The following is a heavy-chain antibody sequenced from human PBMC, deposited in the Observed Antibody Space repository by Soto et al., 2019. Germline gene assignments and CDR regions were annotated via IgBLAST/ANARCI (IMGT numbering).Heavy chain of an antibody. Sequence: QVQLQQWGAGLLKPSETLSLTCAVYGGSFSGYYWSWIRQPPGKGLEWIGEINHSGSTNYNPSLKSRVTISVDTSKNQFSLKLSSVTAADTAVYYCARAVAGTGGYYYYYDMDVWGQGTTGPVYS. CDR2: INHSGST. CDR1: GGSFSGYY. J-gene: IGHJ6*02. CDR3: ARAVAGTGGYYYYYDMDV. D-gene: IGHD6-19*01. V-gene: IGHV4-34*01.